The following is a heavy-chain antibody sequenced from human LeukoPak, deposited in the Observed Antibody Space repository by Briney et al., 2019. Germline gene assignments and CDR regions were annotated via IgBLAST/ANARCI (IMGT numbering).Heavy chain of an antibody. V-gene: IGHV3-30*18. Sequence: GGSLRLSCAASGVTFSSYGMHWVRQAPGKGLEWVAVISYDGSNKYYADSVKGRFTISRDNSKNTLYLQMNSLRAEDTAVYYYAKDDTSCYVGPCSYYGMDVWGQGTTVTVSS. CDR2: ISYDGSNK. D-gene: IGHD2-2*01. CDR1: GVTFSSYG. J-gene: IGHJ6*02. CDR3: AKDDTSCYVGPCSYYGMDV.